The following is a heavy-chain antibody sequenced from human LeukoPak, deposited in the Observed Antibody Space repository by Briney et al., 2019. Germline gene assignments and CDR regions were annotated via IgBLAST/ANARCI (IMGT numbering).Heavy chain of an antibody. CDR1: GGSISRSNYY. CDR2: VYNLVTT. J-gene: IGHJ4*02. V-gene: IGHV4-39*01. CDR3: TRHPTLTSGGNFDF. D-gene: IGHD3-16*01. Sequence: SDTLSLTCTVSGGSISRSNYYWGWLRQPPGKGLEWIGSVYNLVTTYHNPSLRSRVTISVDTSRNQFSLKLSSVTAADTAVYFCTRHPTLTSGGNFDFWGQGTLVTVSS.